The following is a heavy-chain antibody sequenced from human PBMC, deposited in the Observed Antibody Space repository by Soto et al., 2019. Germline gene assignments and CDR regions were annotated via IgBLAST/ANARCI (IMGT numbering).Heavy chain of an antibody. Sequence: EVQLVQSGAEVTKPGESLKISCKASGYSFTDYWIGWVRQMPGKGLEWMGIIYPGDSDTKYSPSFQGQVTMSADKSISTPYLQCNSLKASDTAMYYCARDGLSSSSSFDYWGQGTLVTVSS. V-gene: IGHV5-51*01. CDR2: IYPGDSDT. CDR1: GYSFTDYW. CDR3: ARDGLSSSSSFDY. J-gene: IGHJ4*02. D-gene: IGHD6-6*01.